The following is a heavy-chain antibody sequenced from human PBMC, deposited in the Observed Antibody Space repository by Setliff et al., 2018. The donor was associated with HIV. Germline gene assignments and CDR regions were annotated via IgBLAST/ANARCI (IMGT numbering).Heavy chain of an antibody. Sequence: EASVKVSCKASGYTFTSYGISWVRQAPGQGLEWMGWISAYNGNTHYAQRLQGRVTMTTDTSTRTAYMELRSLRSDDTAVYYCARQFLDWSNDYYSRYYMDVWGKGTTVTV. V-gene: IGHV1-18*01. D-gene: IGHD3-3*01. CDR2: ISAYNGNT. J-gene: IGHJ6*03. CDR3: ARQFLDWSNDYYSRYYMDV. CDR1: GYTFTSYG.